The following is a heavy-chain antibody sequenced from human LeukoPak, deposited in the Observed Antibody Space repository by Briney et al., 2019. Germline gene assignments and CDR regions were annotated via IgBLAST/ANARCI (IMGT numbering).Heavy chain of an antibody. CDR2: IYYSGST. V-gene: IGHV4-59*08. CDR3: ARVELYYYDSSGSHYFDY. D-gene: IGHD3-22*01. CDR1: GGSISSYY. J-gene: IGHJ4*02. Sequence: SETLSLTCTVSGGSISSYYWSWIRQPPGKGLEWIGYIYYSGSTNYNPSLKSRVTISVDTSKNQFSLKLSSVTAADTAVYYCARVELYYYDSSGSHYFDYWGQGTLVTVSS.